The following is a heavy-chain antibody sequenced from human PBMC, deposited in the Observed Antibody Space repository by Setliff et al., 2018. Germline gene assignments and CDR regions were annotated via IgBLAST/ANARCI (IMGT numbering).Heavy chain of an antibody. V-gene: IGHV4-59*01. CDR1: GGSISSSY. Sequence: PSETLSLTCSVSGGSISSSYWTWIRQPPGKGLEWIGYIYSSGSSNYNPSLKSRVTISVDTSKNQFSLRLSSVTAADTAVYYCARAAKYDSSGYYGFWFDPWGQGNLVTVS. CDR2: IYSSGSS. D-gene: IGHD3-22*01. J-gene: IGHJ5*02. CDR3: ARAAKYDSSGYYGFWFDP.